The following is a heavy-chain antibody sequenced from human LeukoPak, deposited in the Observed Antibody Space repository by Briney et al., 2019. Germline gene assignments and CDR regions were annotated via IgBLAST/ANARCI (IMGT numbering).Heavy chain of an antibody. CDR3: AREGSELAHPFDY. D-gene: IGHD6-6*01. CDR2: INHSGST. J-gene: IGHJ4*02. V-gene: IGHV4-34*01. CDR1: GGSFSGYY. Sequence: SETLSLTCAVYGGSFSGYYWSWIRQPPGKGLEWIGEINHSGSTNYNPSLKSRVTISVDTSKNQFSLKLSSVTAADTAVYYCAREGSELAHPFDYWGQGTLVTVSS.